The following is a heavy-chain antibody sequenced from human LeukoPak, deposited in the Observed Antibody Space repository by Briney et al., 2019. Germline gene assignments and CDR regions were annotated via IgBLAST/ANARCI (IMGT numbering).Heavy chain of an antibody. CDR3: ARDLPSSGYWYRDAFDI. D-gene: IGHD3-22*01. CDR2: ISSSSSTI. Sequence: GGSLRLSCAASGFTFSSYSMNWVRQAPGKGLEWVSYISSSSSTIYYADSVKGRFTISRDNAKNSLYLQMNSLRAEDTAMYYCARDLPSSGYWYRDAFDIWGRGTMVTVSS. J-gene: IGHJ3*02. V-gene: IGHV3-48*04. CDR1: GFTFSSYS.